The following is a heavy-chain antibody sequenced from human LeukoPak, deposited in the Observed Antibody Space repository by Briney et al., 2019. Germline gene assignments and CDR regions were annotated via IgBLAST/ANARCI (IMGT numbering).Heavy chain of an antibody. CDR2: IYYSGST. CDR1: GGSISSYY. V-gene: IGHV4-59*01. CDR3: ARGTGYSGYGVIDY. Sequence: SETLSLTCTVSGGSISSYYWSWIRQPPGKGLEWIGYIYYSGSTNYNPSLKSRVTISVDTSKNQFSLKLSSVTAADTAVYYRARGTGYSGYGVIDYWGQGTLVAVSS. D-gene: IGHD5-12*01. J-gene: IGHJ4*02.